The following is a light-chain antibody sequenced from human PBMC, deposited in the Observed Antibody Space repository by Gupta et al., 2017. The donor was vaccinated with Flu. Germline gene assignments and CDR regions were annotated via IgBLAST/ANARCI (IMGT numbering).Light chain of an antibody. CDR1: QGISNY. CDR3: QQYSSAQVT. V-gene: IGKV1-27*01. Sequence: DIQMTQSPSSLSASLANRVTITCRARQGISNYLAWYQQKPGKVPKLLIYVASTLQTGVPYRFSGSGSGTHFTLTISSLQPEDIGTYYCQQYSSAQVTFGQGTKVEIK. J-gene: IGKJ1*01. CDR2: VAS.